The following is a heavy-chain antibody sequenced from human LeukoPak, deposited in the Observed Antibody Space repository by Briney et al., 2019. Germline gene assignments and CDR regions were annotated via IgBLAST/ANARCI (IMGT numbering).Heavy chain of an antibody. Sequence: SGPALVKPTQTLTLTCTFSGFSLSTSGMCVSWIRQPPGKALEWLTRIDWDDDKYYSTSLKTRLTISKDTSKNQVVLTMTNMDPVDTATYYCARIYSPGIAAAGTDYRGQGTLVTVSS. CDR1: GFSLSTSGMC. V-gene: IGHV2-70*11. J-gene: IGHJ4*02. D-gene: IGHD6-13*01. CDR3: ARIYSPGIAAAGTDY. CDR2: IDWDDDK.